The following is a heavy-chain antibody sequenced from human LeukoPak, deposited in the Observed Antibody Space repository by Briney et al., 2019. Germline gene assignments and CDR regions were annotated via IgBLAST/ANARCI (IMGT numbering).Heavy chain of an antibody. CDR2: INEDGSIT. CDR3: AKHHYSSSRDYFDY. D-gene: IGHD6-13*01. Sequence: GGSLRLSCAVSGFTFRTYWMHWVRQVPGEGLVWVSRINEDGSITNYADSVKGRFSISRDNAKNTLYLQMNSLRAEDTAVYYCAKHHYSSSRDYFDYWGQGTLVTVSS. CDR1: GFTFRTYW. J-gene: IGHJ4*02. V-gene: IGHV3-74*01.